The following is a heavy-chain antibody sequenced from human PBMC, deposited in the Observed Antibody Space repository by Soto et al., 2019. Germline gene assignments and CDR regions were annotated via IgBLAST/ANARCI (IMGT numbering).Heavy chain of an antibody. CDR2: IKTDESEK. CDR3: TRDGSPFALEV. J-gene: IGHJ6*02. CDR1: GFTFSTYW. Sequence: EVQLVESGGGLVQPGGSLRLSCAASGFTFSTYWMSWVRQAPGKGLEWVANIKTDESEKYYVDSVRGRFTTSRDKARNFVYLQMHSLTGEDTAVYYCTRDGSPFALEVWGLGTSVTVSS. V-gene: IGHV3-7*03. D-gene: IGHD5-12*01.